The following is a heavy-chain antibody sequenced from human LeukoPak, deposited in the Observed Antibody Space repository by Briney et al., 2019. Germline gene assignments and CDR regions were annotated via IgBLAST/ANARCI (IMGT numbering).Heavy chain of an antibody. V-gene: IGHV1-8*02. Sequence: GASVKVSCKASGYTFTSYGISWVRQAPGQGLEWMGWMNPNSGNTGYAQKFQGRVTMTRNTSISTAYMELSSLRSEDTAVYYCARGEVSSPTYYDILTGYHISSYMDVWGKGTAVTISS. CDR1: GYTFTSYG. CDR2: MNPNSGNT. CDR3: ARGEVSSPTYYDILTGYHISSYMDV. D-gene: IGHD3-9*01. J-gene: IGHJ6*03.